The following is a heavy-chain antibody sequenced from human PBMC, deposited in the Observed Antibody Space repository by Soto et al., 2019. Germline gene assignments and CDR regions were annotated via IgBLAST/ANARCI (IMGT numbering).Heavy chain of an antibody. Sequence: PSETLSLTCTVSGGSISSSSYYWGWIRQPPGKGLEWIGSIYYSGSTYYNPSLKSRVTISVDTSKNQFSLKLSSVTAADTAVYYCARHKVGCLPRHYYYYMDVWGKGTTVTVSS. CDR1: GGSISSSSYY. CDR3: ARHKVGCLPRHYYYYMDV. V-gene: IGHV4-39*01. J-gene: IGHJ6*03. D-gene: IGHD2-15*01. CDR2: IYYSGST.